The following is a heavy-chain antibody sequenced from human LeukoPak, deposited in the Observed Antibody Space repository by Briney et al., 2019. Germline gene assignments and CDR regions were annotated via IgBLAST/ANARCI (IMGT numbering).Heavy chain of an antibody. V-gene: IGHV3-43*02. D-gene: IGHD1-26*01. CDR2: ISADGGST. CDR1: GLNFDDSA. CDR3: ATRGSGSYHLGFDY. Sequence: PGGSLRLSCVASGLNFDDSAMHWVRQAPGKGLEWVSLISADGGSTFSADSVKGRFSISRDNSKNSLYLQMNSLRSEDTAIYYCATRGSGSYHLGFDYWGQRTLVTVSA. J-gene: IGHJ4*02.